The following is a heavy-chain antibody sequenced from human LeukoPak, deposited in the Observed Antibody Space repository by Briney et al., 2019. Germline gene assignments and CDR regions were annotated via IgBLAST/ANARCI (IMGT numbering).Heavy chain of an antibody. Sequence: GGSLRLSCAASGFTVSINYMSWVRQAPGKGLEWVSVIYSGGSTYYADSVKGRFTISRDNSKNTLYLQMNSLRAEDTAVYYCARDSASSWFPYYFDSWGQGTLVTVSS. D-gene: IGHD6-13*01. CDR3: ARDSASSWFPYYFDS. CDR2: IYSGGST. J-gene: IGHJ4*02. V-gene: IGHV3-66*01. CDR1: GFTVSINY.